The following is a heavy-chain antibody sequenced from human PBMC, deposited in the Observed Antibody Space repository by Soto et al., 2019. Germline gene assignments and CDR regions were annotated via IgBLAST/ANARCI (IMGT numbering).Heavy chain of an antibody. J-gene: IGHJ4*02. CDR2: IYYSGST. D-gene: IGHD5-12*01. Sequence: SXTLSLTCTVSGGSISSDYWSWIRQPPGKGLEWIGYIYYSGSTNYNPSLKSRVTISVDTSKNQFSLKLSSVTAADTAVYYCAGEPVEMATIGYFDYWGQGTLVTVSS. V-gene: IGHV4-59*01. CDR3: AGEPVEMATIGYFDY. CDR1: GGSISSDY.